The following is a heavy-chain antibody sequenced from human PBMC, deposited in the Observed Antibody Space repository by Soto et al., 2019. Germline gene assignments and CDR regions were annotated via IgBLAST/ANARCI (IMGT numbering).Heavy chain of an antibody. CDR3: ARDMGYCSGGSCYFDY. D-gene: IGHD2-15*01. CDR2: ISSSGSTI. J-gene: IGHJ4*02. CDR1: GFTFSDYY. V-gene: IGHV3-11*01. Sequence: GGSLRLSCAASGFTFSDYYMSWIRQAPGKGLEWVSYISSSGSTIYYADSVKGRFTISRDNAKNSLYLQMNSLRAEDMAVYYCARDMGYCSGGSCYFDYWGQGTLVTVSS.